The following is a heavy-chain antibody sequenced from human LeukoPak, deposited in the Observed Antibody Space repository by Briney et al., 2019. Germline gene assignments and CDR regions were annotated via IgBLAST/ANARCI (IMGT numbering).Heavy chain of an antibody. CDR3: ARGPTVTFNYHYGMDV. V-gene: IGHV3-72*01. CDR1: GFTFSDHY. D-gene: IGHD4-17*01. CDR2: TRTEAKDYTT. J-gene: IGHJ6*02. Sequence: GGSLRLSCATSGFTFSDHYMDWVRQAPGKGREWVARTRTEAKDYTTEYAASVKGRFTVSREESMHSLYLQMNSLKTEDTAVYYCARGPTVTFNYHYGMDVWGQGTTVTVSS.